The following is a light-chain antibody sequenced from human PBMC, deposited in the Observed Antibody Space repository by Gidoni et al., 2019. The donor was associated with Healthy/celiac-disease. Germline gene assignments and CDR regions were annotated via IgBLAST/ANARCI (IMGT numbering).Light chain of an antibody. CDR1: KLGDKY. CDR3: QAWDSSTLV. Sequence: SYALTPPPSVSVSPGQTASITCSGDKLGDKYACWYQQKPGQSPVLVIYQDSKRPSGIPERFSGSNSGNTATLTISGTQAMDEADYYCQAWDSSTLVFGGGTKLTVL. V-gene: IGLV3-1*01. CDR2: QDS. J-gene: IGLJ2*01.